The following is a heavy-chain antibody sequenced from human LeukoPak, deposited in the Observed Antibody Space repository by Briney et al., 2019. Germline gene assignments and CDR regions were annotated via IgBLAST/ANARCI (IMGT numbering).Heavy chain of an antibody. D-gene: IGHD2-2*01. J-gene: IGHJ5*02. CDR3: ARSPTGYCSSTSCRYNWFDP. CDR2: IYYSGST. V-gene: IGHV4-31*03. CDR1: GGSISSSNYY. Sequence: PSETLSLTCSVSGGSISSSNYYWGWIRQPPGEGLEWIGYIYYSGSTYYNPSLKSRVTISVDTSENQFSLKLSSVTAADTAMYYCARSPTGYCSSTSCRYNWFDPWGQGTLVTVSS.